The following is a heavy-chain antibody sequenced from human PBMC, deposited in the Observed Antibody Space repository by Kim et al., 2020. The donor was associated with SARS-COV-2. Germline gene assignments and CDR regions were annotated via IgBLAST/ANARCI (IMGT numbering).Heavy chain of an antibody. V-gene: IGHV1-46*01. Sequence: ASVKVSCKASGYTFTSYYMHWVRQAPGQGLEWMGIINPSGGSTSYAQKFQGRVTMTRDTSTSTVYMELSSLRSEDTAVYYCARAADTAMVIYYYYGMDVWGQGTTVTVSS. D-gene: IGHD5-18*01. CDR2: INPSGGST. J-gene: IGHJ6*02. CDR1: GYTFTSYY. CDR3: ARAADTAMVIYYYYGMDV.